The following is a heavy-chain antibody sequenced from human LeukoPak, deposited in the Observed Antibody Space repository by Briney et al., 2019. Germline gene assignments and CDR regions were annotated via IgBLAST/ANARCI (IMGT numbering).Heavy chain of an antibody. J-gene: IGHJ4*02. CDR3: ARDNGFHDY. V-gene: IGHV3-7*03. CDR1: GFTLSSYW. D-gene: IGHD6-25*01. CDR2: IKQDGSAI. Sequence: PGGSLRLSCAASGFTLSSYWMSWVRQAPGKGLEWVANIKQDGSAIYYVDSVKGRFTISRDNAKNSLYLQMNSLKAEDTAVYYCARDNGFHDYWGQGTLVTVSS.